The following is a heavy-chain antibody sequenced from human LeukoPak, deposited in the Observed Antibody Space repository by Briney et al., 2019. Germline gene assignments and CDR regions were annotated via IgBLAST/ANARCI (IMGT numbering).Heavy chain of an antibody. V-gene: IGHV4-34*01. D-gene: IGHD6-13*01. CDR1: GGSFSGYY. Sequence: SETLSLTCAVYGGSFSGYYWSWIRQPPGKGLEWIGEINHSGSTNYNPSLKSRVTISVDTSKNQFSLKLSSVTAADTAVYYCASVPHRDSSSWYRYWGQGTLVTVSS. CDR3: ASVPHRDSSSWYRY. CDR2: INHSGST. J-gene: IGHJ4*02.